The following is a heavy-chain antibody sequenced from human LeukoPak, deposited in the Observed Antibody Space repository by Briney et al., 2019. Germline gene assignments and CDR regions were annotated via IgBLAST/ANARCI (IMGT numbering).Heavy chain of an antibody. CDR2: IYSGGST. V-gene: IGHV3-53*01. D-gene: IGHD2-2*02. CDR3: AKGEVVPAAIYGMDV. J-gene: IGHJ6*02. CDR1: GFTVSSNY. Sequence: GGSLRLSCAASGFTVSSNYMSWVRQAPGKGLEWVSVIYSGGSTYYADSVKGRFTISRDNSKNTLYLQMNSLRGEDTAVYYCAKGEVVPAAIYGMDVWGQGTTVTVS.